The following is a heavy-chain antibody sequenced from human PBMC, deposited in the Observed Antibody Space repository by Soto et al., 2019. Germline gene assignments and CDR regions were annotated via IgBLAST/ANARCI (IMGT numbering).Heavy chain of an antibody. Sequence: ASVKVSCKASGGTFSSYAISWVRQAPGQGLEWMGGIIPIFGTANYAQKFQGRVTITADESTSTAYMELSSLRSEDTAVYYCAGHVVVVVAATYYYYGMDVWGQGTTVTVSS. D-gene: IGHD2-15*01. V-gene: IGHV1-69*13. CDR3: AGHVVVVVAATYYYYGMDV. J-gene: IGHJ6*02. CDR1: GGTFSSYA. CDR2: IIPIFGTA.